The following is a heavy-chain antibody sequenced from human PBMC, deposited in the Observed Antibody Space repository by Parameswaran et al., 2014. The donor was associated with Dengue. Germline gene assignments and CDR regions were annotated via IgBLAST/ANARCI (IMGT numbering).Heavy chain of an antibody. J-gene: IGHJ4*02. CDR2: IYYSGST. Sequence: WIRQPPGKGLEWIGSIYYSGSTYYNPSLKSRVTISVDTSKNQFSLKLSSVTAADTAVYYCARGITMVRGVSFDYWGQGTLVTVSS. CDR3: ARGITMVRGVSFDY. V-gene: IGHV4-39*01. D-gene: IGHD3-10*01.